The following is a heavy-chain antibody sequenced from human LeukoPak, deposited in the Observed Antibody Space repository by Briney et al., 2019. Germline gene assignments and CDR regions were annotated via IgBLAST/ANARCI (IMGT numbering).Heavy chain of an antibody. CDR3: ARVDSINWYDSRGYFDY. CDR1: GGSISTYY. V-gene: IGHV4-59*01. D-gene: IGHD6-13*01. CDR2: IYYTGST. J-gene: IGHJ4*02. Sequence: SETLSLTCTVSGGSISTYYWSWIRQPPGKGLEWIGYIYYTGSTNYNPSLKSRVTLSVDTSKNQFSLNLSSVTAADTAVYYCARVDSINWYDSRGYFDYWGQGTLVTVSS.